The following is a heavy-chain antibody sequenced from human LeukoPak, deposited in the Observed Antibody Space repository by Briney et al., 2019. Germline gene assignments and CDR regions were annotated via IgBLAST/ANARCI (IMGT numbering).Heavy chain of an antibody. CDR1: GGSFSIYY. V-gene: IGHV4-4*07. CDR3: ARFSSIAAAFDY. J-gene: IGHJ4*02. CDR2: IHTSGST. D-gene: IGHD6-13*01. Sequence: PSETLSLTCTVSGGSFSIYYWTWIRQPAGKGLEWIGRIHTSGSTNYNPSLKSRVTMSVDTSKNQFSLKLSSVTAADTAVYYCARFSSIAAAFDYWGQGTLVTVSS.